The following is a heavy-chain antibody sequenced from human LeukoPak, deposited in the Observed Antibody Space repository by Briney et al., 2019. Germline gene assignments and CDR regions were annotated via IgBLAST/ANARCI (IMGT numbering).Heavy chain of an antibody. J-gene: IGHJ4*02. Sequence: GGSLRLSCTASGFTFSNSAMHWVRQAPGKGLEWVAVTSYDEVNKYYADSVKGRFTISRDNSKNTLYLQMNSLRPEDTAVYYCARDYKWGQALDYWGQGTLVTVSS. CDR2: TSYDEVNK. V-gene: IGHV3-30-3*01. D-gene: IGHD1-1*01. CDR1: GFTFSNSA. CDR3: ARDYKWGQALDY.